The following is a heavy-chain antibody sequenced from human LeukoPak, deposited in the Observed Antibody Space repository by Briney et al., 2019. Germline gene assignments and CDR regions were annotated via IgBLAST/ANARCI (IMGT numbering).Heavy chain of an antibody. CDR1: GYTLTELS. D-gene: IGHD1-26*01. J-gene: IGHJ4*02. Sequence: ASVKVSCKVSGYTLTELSMHWVRQAPGKGLEWMGGFDPEDGETIYAQKFQGRVTMTEDTSTDTAYMELSSLRSEDTAVYYCATPGGGPVNNRYSGSYFYEANFDHWGQGTLVTVSS. CDR2: FDPEDGET. CDR3: ATPGGGPVNNRYSGSYFYEANFDH. V-gene: IGHV1-24*01.